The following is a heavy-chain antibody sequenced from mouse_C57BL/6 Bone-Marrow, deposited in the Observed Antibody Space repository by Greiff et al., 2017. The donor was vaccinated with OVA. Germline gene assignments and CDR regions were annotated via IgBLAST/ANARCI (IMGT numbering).Heavy chain of an antibody. CDR1: GYTFTSYG. D-gene: IGHD2-1*01. V-gene: IGHV1-81*01. CDR3: AGGNLVGFAY. Sequence: VKLMESGAELARPGASVKLSCKASGYTFTSYGISWVKQRTGQGLEWIGEIYPRSGNTYYNEKFKGKATLTADKSSSTAYMELRSLTSEDSAVYFCAGGNLVGFAYWGQGTLVTVSA. CDR2: IYPRSGNT. J-gene: IGHJ3*01.